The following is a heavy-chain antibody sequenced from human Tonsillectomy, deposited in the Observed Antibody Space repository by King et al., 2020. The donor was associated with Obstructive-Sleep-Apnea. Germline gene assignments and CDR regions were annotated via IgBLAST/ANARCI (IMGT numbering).Heavy chain of an antibody. J-gene: IGHJ2*01. D-gene: IGHD6-13*01. V-gene: IGHV3-13*05. CDR1: GFIFSSYD. Sequence: QLVQSGGGSVQPGGSLRLSCAASGFIFSSYDMHWVRQAAGKGLEWVSAVGTAGDPYSPGSVKGRFTISRENAKKSLYLQMNSLRAGDTAVYYCARGGGSSSWFQWYFDLWGRGTLVTVSS. CDR2: VGTAGDP. CDR3: ARGGGSSSWFQWYFDL.